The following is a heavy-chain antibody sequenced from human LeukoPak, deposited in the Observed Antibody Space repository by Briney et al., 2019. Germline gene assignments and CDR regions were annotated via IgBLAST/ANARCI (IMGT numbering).Heavy chain of an antibody. CDR3: ARVDRGVILYYYYMDV. CDR2: INHSGST. Sequence: SGTLSLTCAVYGGSFSGYYWSWIRQPPGKGLEWIWEINHSGSTNYNPSLKSRVTISVDTSKNQFSLKLSSATAADTAVYYCARVDRGVILYYYYMDVWGKGTTVTVSS. CDR1: GGSFSGYY. J-gene: IGHJ6*03. D-gene: IGHD3-10*01. V-gene: IGHV4-34*01.